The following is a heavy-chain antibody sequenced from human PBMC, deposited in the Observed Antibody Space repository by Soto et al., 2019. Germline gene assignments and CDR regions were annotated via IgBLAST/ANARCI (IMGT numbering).Heavy chain of an antibody. D-gene: IGHD3-10*01. CDR3: AKTSRTVRGVSDGMDV. CDR2: ISGSGGST. V-gene: IGHV3-23*01. Sequence: VQLLESGGGLVQPGGSLRLSCAASGFTFSSYAMSWVRQAPGKGLEWVSAISGSGGSTYYADSVKGRFTISRDNSKNTLYLQMNSLRAEDTAVYYCAKTSRTVRGVSDGMDVWGQGTTVTVSS. CDR1: GFTFSSYA. J-gene: IGHJ6*02.